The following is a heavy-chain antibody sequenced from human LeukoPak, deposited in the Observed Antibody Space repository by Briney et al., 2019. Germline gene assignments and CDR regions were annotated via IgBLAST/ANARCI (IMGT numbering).Heavy chain of an antibody. V-gene: IGHV3-23*01. Sequence: PGGSPRLSCAASGFTFTTYALTWVRQAPGKGLEWVSTISGSGGSTYYADSVKGRFTISRDNSKNTVYLQMNNLTAEDTAVYYCAKAHTTSLLTAYYCFDYWGQGTLVTVSS. CDR3: AKAHTTSLLTAYYCFDY. CDR2: ISGSGGST. D-gene: IGHD3-9*01. CDR1: GFTFTTYA. J-gene: IGHJ4*02.